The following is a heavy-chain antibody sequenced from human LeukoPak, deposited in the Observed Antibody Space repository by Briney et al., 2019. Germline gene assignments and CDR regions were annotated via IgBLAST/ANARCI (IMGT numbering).Heavy chain of an antibody. CDR1: GFTFNDYY. D-gene: IGHD2-2*02. J-gene: IGHJ3*02. V-gene: IGHV3-11*04. CDR3: VRAVPAAVLGAFDI. Sequence: PGGSLRLSCAASGFTFNDYYMSWIRQAPGKGLEWVSHINSGGSPIYYADSVKGRFTISRDNAKNSLYLQMNSLRAEDTAIYYCVRAVPAAVLGAFDIWGQGTMVTVSS. CDR2: INSGGSPI.